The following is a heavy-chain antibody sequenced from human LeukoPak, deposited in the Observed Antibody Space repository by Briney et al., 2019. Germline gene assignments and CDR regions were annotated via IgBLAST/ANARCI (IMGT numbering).Heavy chain of an antibody. J-gene: IGHJ4*02. CDR3: ARVRWVYSDYNSRMGEEYYFDY. Sequence: PGGSLRLSCAASGFTFSSYEMSWVRQARGKGLEWVSYISGSGSTIYYAYSVKGRFTISRDNAKNSLYLQMNSLRAEDTAVYYCARVRWVYSDYNSRMGEEYYFDYWGQGTLVTVSS. D-gene: IGHD5-12*01. CDR2: ISGSGSTI. V-gene: IGHV3-48*03. CDR1: GFTFSSYE.